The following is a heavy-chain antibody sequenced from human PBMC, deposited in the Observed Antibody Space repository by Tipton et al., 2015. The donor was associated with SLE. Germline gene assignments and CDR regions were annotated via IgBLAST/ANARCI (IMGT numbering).Heavy chain of an antibody. V-gene: IGHV3-66*01. D-gene: IGHD3-9*01. CDR2: IYSGGST. Sequence: SLRLSCAASGFTVSSNYMSWVRQAPGKGLEWVSVIYSGGSTYYADSVKGRFTISRDNSKNTLYLQMNSLRAEDTAVYYCARVLMPDGNTLILGAFDILGQGTMVPVSS. CDR1: GFTVSSNY. J-gene: IGHJ3*02. CDR3: ARVLMPDGNTLILGAFDI.